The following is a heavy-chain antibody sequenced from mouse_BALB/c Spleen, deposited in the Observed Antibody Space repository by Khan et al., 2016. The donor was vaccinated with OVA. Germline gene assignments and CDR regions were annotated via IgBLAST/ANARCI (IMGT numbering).Heavy chain of an antibody. CDR2: ISSAGDYT. Sequence: EVQLVESGGDLVKPGGSLKLSCAASGFTFSSYSMSWVRQTPDKRLVWVATISSAGDYTYYPDSVKGRFTISRDNAKNTLYLQMSSLKSEDTAMYYCASHLTESFAYWGQGTLVTVSA. D-gene: IGHD4-1*01. J-gene: IGHJ3*01. V-gene: IGHV5-6*01. CDR3: ASHLTESFAY. CDR1: GFTFSSYS.